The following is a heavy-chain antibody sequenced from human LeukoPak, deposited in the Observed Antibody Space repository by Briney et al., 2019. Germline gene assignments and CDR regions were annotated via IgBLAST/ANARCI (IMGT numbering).Heavy chain of an antibody. CDR1: GFTFSSYG. CDR2: ISYDGSNK. V-gene: IGHV3-30*18. D-gene: IGHD3-22*01. Sequence: PGGSLRLSCAASGFTFSSYGMHWVRQAPGKGLEWVAVISYDGSNKYYADSVKGRFTISRDNSKNTLYLQMNSLRAEDTAVYYCAKDGYGSGDAFDIWGQGTMVTVSS. CDR3: AKDGYGSGDAFDI. J-gene: IGHJ3*02.